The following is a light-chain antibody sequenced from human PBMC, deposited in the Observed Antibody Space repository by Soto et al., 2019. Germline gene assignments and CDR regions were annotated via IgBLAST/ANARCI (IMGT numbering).Light chain of an antibody. CDR3: QQYNSYSRT. J-gene: IGKJ1*01. V-gene: IGKV1-5*01. CDR1: QSISSW. Sequence: DIQMTQSPSTLSASVGDRVTSTCRASQSISSWLAWYQQKPGKAPKLLIYDASSLESGVPSRFSGSGSGTEFTLTISSLQPDDFATYYCQQYNSYSRTFGQGTKVEIE. CDR2: DAS.